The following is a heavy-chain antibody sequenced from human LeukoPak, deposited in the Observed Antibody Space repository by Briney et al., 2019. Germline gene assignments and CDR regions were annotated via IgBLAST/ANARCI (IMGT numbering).Heavy chain of an antibody. D-gene: IGHD3-9*01. CDR3: TKDFDSGGAY. V-gene: IGHV3-72*01. CDR2: TTNKADSYTT. J-gene: IGHJ4*02. CDR1: GFTFSDHY. Sequence: GGSLRLSCAASGFTFSDHYMDWVRQAPGRGLEWVSRTTNKADSYTTYCAASVRDRFTISRDASKNSLYLQMNSLKTEDTAIYYCTKDFDSGGAYWGQGTLVTVSS.